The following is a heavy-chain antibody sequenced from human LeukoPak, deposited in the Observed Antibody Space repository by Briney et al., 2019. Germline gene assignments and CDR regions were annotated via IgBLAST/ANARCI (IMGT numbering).Heavy chain of an antibody. CDR2: ISGSGGST. CDR3: AKVISPPLGIAAAGTYYYHGMDV. J-gene: IGHJ6*02. V-gene: IGHV3-23*01. D-gene: IGHD6-13*01. CDR1: GFTFSSYA. Sequence: GGSLRLSCAASGFTFSSYAMSWVRQAPGKGLEWVSAISGSGGSTYYADSVKGRFTISRDNSKNTLYLQMNSLRAEDTAVYYCAKVISPPLGIAAAGTYYYHGMDVWGQGTTVTVSS.